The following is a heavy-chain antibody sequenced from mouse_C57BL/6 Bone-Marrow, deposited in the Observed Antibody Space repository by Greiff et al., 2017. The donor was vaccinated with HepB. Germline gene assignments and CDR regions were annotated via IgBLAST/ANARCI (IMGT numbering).Heavy chain of an antibody. CDR3: ARALYGIPFAY. J-gene: IGHJ3*01. Sequence: EVHLVESGGGLVQSGRSLRLSCATSGFTFSDFYMEWVRQAPGKGLEWIAASRNKANDYTTEYSASVKGRFIVSRDTSQSILYLQMNALRAEDTAIYYCARALYGIPFAYWGQGTLVTVSA. V-gene: IGHV7-1*01. CDR2: SRNKANDYTT. CDR1: GFTFSDFY. D-gene: IGHD2-1*01.